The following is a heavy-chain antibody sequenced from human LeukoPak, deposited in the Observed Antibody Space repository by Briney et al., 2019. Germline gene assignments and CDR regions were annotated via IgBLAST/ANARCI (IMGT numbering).Heavy chain of an antibody. CDR3: AREDPDCTNGVCCFDY. J-gene: IGHJ4*02. CDR1: GYTFTSYG. D-gene: IGHD2-8*01. V-gene: IGHV1-18*01. CDR2: ISAYNGNT. Sequence: ASVKVSCKASGYTFTSYGISWVRQAPGQGLEWMGWISAYNGNTNYAQKLQGRVTMTTDTSTSTAYMELRSLRSDDTAVYYCAREDPDCTNGVCCFDYWGQGTLVTVSS.